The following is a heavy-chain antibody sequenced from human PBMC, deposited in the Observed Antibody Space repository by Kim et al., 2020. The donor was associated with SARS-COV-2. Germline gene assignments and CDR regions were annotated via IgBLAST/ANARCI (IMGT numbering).Heavy chain of an antibody. Sequence: GGSLRLSCVASGFTFTSYTMNWVRQAPGKGLEWVSSISISNSYIYYIDSVKGRFTISRDNAKNSLYLQMNYLRVEDTAIYYCARDRGNDALDIWGQGTMVTVSS. CDR2: ISISNSYI. CDR3: ARDRGNDALDI. D-gene: IGHD3-16*01. J-gene: IGHJ3*02. V-gene: IGHV3-21*01. CDR1: GFTFTSYT.